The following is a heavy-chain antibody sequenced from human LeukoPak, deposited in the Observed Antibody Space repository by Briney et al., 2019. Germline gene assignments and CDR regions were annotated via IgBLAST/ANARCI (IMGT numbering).Heavy chain of an antibody. J-gene: IGHJ4*02. V-gene: IGHV4-34*01. CDR2: INHSGST. D-gene: IGHD6-19*01. CDR3: ARHKLGTVAGFYFDY. Sequence: SETLSLTRAVYGGSFSGYYWSWLRQPPGKGLEWIGEINHSGSTNYNPSLKSRVTISVDTSKNQFSLKLSSVTAAETAVYYCARHKLGTVAGFYFDYWGQGTLVTVSS. CDR1: GGSFSGYY.